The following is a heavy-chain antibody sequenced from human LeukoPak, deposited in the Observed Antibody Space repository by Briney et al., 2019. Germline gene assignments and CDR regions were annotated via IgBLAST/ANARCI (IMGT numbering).Heavy chain of an antibody. CDR1: GYTFTGYY. Sequence: ASVKVSCKASGYTFTGYYMHWVRQAPGQGLGWMGWINPNSGGTNYAQKFQGRVTMTRDTSISTAYMELSRLRSDDTAVYYCARRYCSGGSCYSGVDYWGQGTLVTVSS. J-gene: IGHJ4*02. V-gene: IGHV1-2*02. D-gene: IGHD2-15*01. CDR3: ARRYCSGGSCYSGVDY. CDR2: INPNSGGT.